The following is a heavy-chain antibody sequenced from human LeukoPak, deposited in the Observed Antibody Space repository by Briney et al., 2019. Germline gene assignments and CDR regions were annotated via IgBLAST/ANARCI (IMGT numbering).Heavy chain of an antibody. Sequence: GGSLRLSCAASGFTFSSYAMSWVRQAPGKGLEWVSAISGSGGSTYYADSVKGRFTISRDNSKNTLYLQMNSLRAEDTAVYYCAKGALSVVVVILRPPSYWGQGTLVTVSS. V-gene: IGHV3-23*01. CDR3: AKGALSVVVVILRPPSY. J-gene: IGHJ4*02. D-gene: IGHD3-22*01. CDR1: GFTFSSYA. CDR2: ISGSGGST.